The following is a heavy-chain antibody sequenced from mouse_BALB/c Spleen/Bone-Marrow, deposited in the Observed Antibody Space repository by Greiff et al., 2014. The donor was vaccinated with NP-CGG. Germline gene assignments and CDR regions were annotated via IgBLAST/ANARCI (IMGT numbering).Heavy chain of an antibody. Sequence: VQLQQSGPELVKPGASVKMSCKASGYTFTSYVIHWLKQKPGQGLEWIGYINPYNDATKFNERFKGKATLTSDKSSSTAYVVLSSLTSEDSAVYYCAREGVDYFDYWGQGTTLTVSS. CDR3: AREGVDYFDY. CDR2: INPYNDAT. J-gene: IGHJ2*01. CDR1: GYTFTSYV. V-gene: IGHV1-14*01.